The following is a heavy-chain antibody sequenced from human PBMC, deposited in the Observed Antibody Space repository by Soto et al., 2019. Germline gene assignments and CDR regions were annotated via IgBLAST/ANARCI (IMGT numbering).Heavy chain of an antibody. CDR2: ISGSGGST. D-gene: IGHD7-27*01. Sequence: LRLSCAASGXTFSSYAMSWVRQAPGKGLEWVSAISGSGGSTYYADSVKGRFTISRDNSNNKLYLQMNSLRAEDTAVYYCAKEGPPNWDSNWFDPWGQGTLGTVSS. V-gene: IGHV3-23*01. CDR3: AKEGPPNWDSNWFDP. J-gene: IGHJ5*02. CDR1: GXTFSSYA.